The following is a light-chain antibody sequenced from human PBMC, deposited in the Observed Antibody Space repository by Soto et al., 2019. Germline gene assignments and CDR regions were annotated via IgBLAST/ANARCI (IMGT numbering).Light chain of an antibody. V-gene: IGKV1-33*01. CDR1: QDITNY. J-gene: IGKJ4*01. CDR3: QHYQTLPLT. Sequence: DIQMTQSPSSLSASVGDRVTITCQASQDITNYLNWYQQKPGRAPRLLIYDASNLETGVPSRFNGSGSGKDFTLTITSLQPGDIATYYCQHYQTLPLTFGGGTKVDIK. CDR2: DAS.